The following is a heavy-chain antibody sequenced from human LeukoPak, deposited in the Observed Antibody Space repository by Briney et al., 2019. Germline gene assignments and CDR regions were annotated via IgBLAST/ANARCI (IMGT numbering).Heavy chain of an antibody. J-gene: IGHJ4*02. CDR1: GFSFSSYW. CDR3: ARDHRPPTGVIRQSFDY. Sequence: GGSLRLSCAASGFSFSSYWMTWVRQTPGKGLEWVANINQDGSEKYYVDSVKGRFTISRDNAKNSLYLQVNSLRAEDTAVYYCARDHRPPTGVIRQSFDYWGQGTLVTVSS. CDR2: INQDGSEK. V-gene: IGHV3-7*03. D-gene: IGHD3-10*01.